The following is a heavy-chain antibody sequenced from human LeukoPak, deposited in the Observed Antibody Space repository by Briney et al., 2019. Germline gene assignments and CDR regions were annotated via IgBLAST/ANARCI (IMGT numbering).Heavy chain of an antibody. CDR2: VDPEDGET. V-gene: IGHV1-69-2*01. Sequence: ASVKVSCKVSGYTFTDYYMHWVHQAPGKGLEWMGLVDPEDGETIYAEKFQGRVTITADTSTDTAYMELSSLRSEDTAVYYCATDAPGSGYYYDSSGYYHWGQGTLVTVSS. D-gene: IGHD3-22*01. CDR1: GYTFTDYY. CDR3: ATDAPGSGYYYDSSGYYH. J-gene: IGHJ5*02.